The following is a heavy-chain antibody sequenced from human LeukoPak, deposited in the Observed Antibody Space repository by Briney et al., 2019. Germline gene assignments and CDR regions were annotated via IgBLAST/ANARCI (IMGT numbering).Heavy chain of an antibody. D-gene: IGHD1-26*01. CDR2: ISSSSSYI. J-gene: IGHJ3*02. Sequence: GGSLRLSCAASGFTFSSYSMNWVRQAPGKGLEWVSSISSSSSYIYYADSVKGQFTISRDNAKNSLYLQMNSLRAEDTAVYYCARRYSGSYGAFDIWGQGTMVTVSS. CDR1: GFTFSSYS. V-gene: IGHV3-21*01. CDR3: ARRYSGSYGAFDI.